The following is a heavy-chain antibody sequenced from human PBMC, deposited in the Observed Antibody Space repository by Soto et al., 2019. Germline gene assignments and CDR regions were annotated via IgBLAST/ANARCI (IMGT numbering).Heavy chain of an antibody. D-gene: IGHD3-3*01. CDR1: GFTFSSYG. J-gene: IGHJ6*02. CDR3: ARDHLYTFWRCQPRRYGMDV. Sequence: QVQLVESGGGVVQPGRSLRLSCAASGFTFSSYGMHWVRQAPGKGLEWVAVIWYEGSNKYYADAVKGRFTISRDNSKNTHYLQMNSLRAEDTAVYYCARDHLYTFWRCQPRRYGMDVLGQGTTVTVSS. V-gene: IGHV3-33*01. CDR2: IWYEGSNK.